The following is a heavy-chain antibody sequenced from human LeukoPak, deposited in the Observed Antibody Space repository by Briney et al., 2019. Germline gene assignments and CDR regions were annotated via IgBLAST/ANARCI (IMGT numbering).Heavy chain of an antibody. CDR1: GGSVSSGTYY. CDR2: IYYSGST. Sequence: PSETLSLTCTVSGGSVSSGTYYWSWIRQPPGKGLEWIGYIYYSGSTNYNPSLKCRVTISVDTSKNQFSLKLSSVTAADTAVYYCARDVIAAAGNWFDPWGQGTLVTVSS. CDR3: ARDVIAAAGNWFDP. J-gene: IGHJ5*02. V-gene: IGHV4-61*01. D-gene: IGHD6-13*01.